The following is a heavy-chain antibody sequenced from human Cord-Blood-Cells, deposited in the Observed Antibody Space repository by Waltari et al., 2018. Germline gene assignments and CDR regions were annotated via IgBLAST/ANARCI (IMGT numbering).Heavy chain of an antibody. CDR1: GFTVRSTY. D-gene: IGHD6-6*01. CDR3: AGTYSSSYYFDY. Sequence: EVQLVESGGGLIQPGGSLILSCAASGFTVRSTYMSCVRQAPGKGLEWVSVIYSGGSTYYADSVKGRFNISRDNSKNTLYLQMNSLRAEDTDVYYCAGTYSSSYYFDYWGQGTLVTVSS. J-gene: IGHJ4*02. CDR2: IYSGGST. V-gene: IGHV3-53*01.